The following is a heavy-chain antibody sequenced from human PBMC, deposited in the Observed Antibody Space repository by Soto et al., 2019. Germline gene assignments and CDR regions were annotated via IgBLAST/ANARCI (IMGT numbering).Heavy chain of an antibody. CDR1: GGSFSGYY. CDR2: INHSGST. Sequence: SETLSLTCAVYGGSFSGYYWSWIRQPPGKGLEWIGEINHSGSTNYNPSLKSRVTISVDTSKNQFSLKLSSVTAADTAVYYCARAGYSYGKRFDYWGQGTLVTVSS. J-gene: IGHJ4*02. CDR3: ARAGYSYGKRFDY. D-gene: IGHD5-18*01. V-gene: IGHV4-34*01.